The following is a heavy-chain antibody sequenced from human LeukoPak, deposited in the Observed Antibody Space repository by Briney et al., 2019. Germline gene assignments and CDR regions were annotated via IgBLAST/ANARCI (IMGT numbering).Heavy chain of an antibody. Sequence: GESLKISCKGSGYSFTTYWIGWVRQMPGKGLEWMGIIYPGDSDTTYSPSFQGQVTISTDKSISTAYLQWSSLKASDSAMYYCGRIPAAGSLKGSFDIWGQGTMVTVSS. CDR2: IYPGDSDT. V-gene: IGHV5-51*01. CDR1: GYSFTTYW. J-gene: IGHJ3*02. D-gene: IGHD6-13*01. CDR3: GRIPAAGSLKGSFDI.